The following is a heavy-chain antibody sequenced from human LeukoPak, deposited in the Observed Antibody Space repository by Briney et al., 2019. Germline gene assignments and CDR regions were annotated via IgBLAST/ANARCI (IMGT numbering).Heavy chain of an antibody. D-gene: IGHD2-2*01. CDR2: INAGNGNK. CDR1: GYTFISYA. CDR3: ARARGYCSSTSCYVEGYYYYYYGMDV. J-gene: IGHJ6*04. V-gene: IGHV1-3*01. Sequence: ASVKVSCKASGYTFISYAMHWVRQAPGQRLEWMGWINAGNGNKKYSQKFQGRVTITRDTSASTAYMELSSLRSEDTAVYYCARARGYCSSTSCYVEGYYYYYYGMDVWGKGTTVTVSS.